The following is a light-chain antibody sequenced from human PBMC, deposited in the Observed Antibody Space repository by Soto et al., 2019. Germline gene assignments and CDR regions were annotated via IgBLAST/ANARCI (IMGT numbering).Light chain of an antibody. V-gene: IGKV3D-15*01. J-gene: IGKJ1*01. CDR1: QSVSSN. CDR2: GAS. Sequence: EIVMTQSPATLSVSPGERATLSCRASQSVSSNLAWYQQKPGQAPRLLIYGASIRATGIPARFSGSGSGTEFTLTISSLQSGDFAVYYCQQYNNWRTFGQGTKV. CDR3: QQYNNWRT.